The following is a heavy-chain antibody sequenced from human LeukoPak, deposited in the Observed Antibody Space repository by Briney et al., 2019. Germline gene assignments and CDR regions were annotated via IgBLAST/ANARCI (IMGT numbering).Heavy chain of an antibody. D-gene: IGHD3-22*01. V-gene: IGHV4-4*07. CDR1: GDSISSYY. CDR2: ISTSENT. CDR3: ASDAFYDSGGYYYY. J-gene: IGHJ4*02. Sequence: SQTLSLTCTLSGDSISSYYCSWVRQPPGNCLEWIGRISTSENTDYNPYLKSRVTMSVDTSKKQFSLKLSSVTAADTAVYYCASDAFYDSGGYYYYWGQGTLVTVSS.